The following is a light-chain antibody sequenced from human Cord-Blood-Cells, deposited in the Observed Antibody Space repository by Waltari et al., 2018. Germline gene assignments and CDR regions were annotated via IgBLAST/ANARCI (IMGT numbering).Light chain of an antibody. Sequence: EIXXTXSPGTLSLSPGERATLSCRASQSVSSSYLAWYQQKPGQAPRLLIYGASSRATGIPDRFSGGGSGTXFTLXXSRLXPEDFAVYYCXQYGXXXRTFGXXTKVEI. V-gene: IGKV3-20*01. J-gene: IGKJ1*01. CDR3: XQYGXXXRT. CDR1: QSVSSSY. CDR2: GAS.